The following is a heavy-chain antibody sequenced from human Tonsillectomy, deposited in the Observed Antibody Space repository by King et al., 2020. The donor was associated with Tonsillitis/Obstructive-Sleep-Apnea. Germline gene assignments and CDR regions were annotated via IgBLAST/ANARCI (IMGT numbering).Heavy chain of an antibody. CDR1: GYTFSKYY. V-gene: IGHV1-46*01. Sequence: VQLVQSGAEVKKPGASVKVSCKASGYTFSKYYMHWVRQAPGQGLEWMGIINPSGDSTTYAQKFQDRITMTRDKSTSTLYMELSSLRSEDTAVYYCARLSCPAAQPGGHWFEPWGQGTLVTVPS. J-gene: IGHJ5*02. CDR2: INPSGDST. D-gene: IGHD4-23*01. CDR3: ARLSCPAAQPGGHWFEP.